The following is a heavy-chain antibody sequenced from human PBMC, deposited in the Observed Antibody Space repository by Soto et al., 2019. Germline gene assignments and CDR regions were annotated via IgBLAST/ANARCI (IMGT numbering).Heavy chain of an antibody. CDR3: ASDAMVRGVTIYYYYGMDV. CDR1: GFTFSSYA. Sequence: GGSLRLSCAASGFTFSSYAMHWVRQAPGKGLEWVAVISYDGSNKYYADSVKGRFTVSRDNSKNTLYLQMNSLRAEDTAVYYCASDAMVRGVTIYYYYGMDVWGQGTTGTVSS. CDR2: ISYDGSNK. V-gene: IGHV3-30-3*01. J-gene: IGHJ6*02. D-gene: IGHD3-10*01.